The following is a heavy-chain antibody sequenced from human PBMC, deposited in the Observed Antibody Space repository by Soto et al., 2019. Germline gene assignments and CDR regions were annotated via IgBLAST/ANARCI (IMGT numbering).Heavy chain of an antibody. CDR2: IYYSGST. J-gene: IGHJ5*02. Sequence: KTSETLSLTCTVSGGSISSGDYYWSWIRQPPGKGLEWIGYIYYSGSTYYNPSLKSRVTISVDTSKNQFSLKLSSVTAADTAVYYCARGRRVFGVVPNWFDPWGQGTLVTVSS. D-gene: IGHD3-3*01. CDR3: ARGRRVFGVVPNWFDP. V-gene: IGHV4-30-4*01. CDR1: GGSISSGDYY.